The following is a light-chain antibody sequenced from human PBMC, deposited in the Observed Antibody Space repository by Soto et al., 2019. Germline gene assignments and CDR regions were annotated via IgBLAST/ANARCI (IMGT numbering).Light chain of an antibody. Sequence: VLTQSPALLSLSPGETATLFCLSSQSVNTYLAWYQQRPGQAPRLVIYDSSRRATGIPARFSASGSGTDFTLTIRSLEPEDFAVYSCQQRRGWPVTFGGGTKVDIK. CDR2: DSS. J-gene: IGKJ4*01. CDR3: QQRRGWPVT. V-gene: IGKV3-11*01. CDR1: QSVNTY.